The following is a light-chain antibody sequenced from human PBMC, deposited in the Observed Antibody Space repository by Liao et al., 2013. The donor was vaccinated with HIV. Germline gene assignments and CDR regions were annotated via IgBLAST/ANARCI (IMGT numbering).Light chain of an antibody. V-gene: IGLV3-1*01. CDR2: QDV. CDR1: NLGSRY. CDR3: QAWDRNTAI. Sequence: SYEVTQPSSLSVSPGHTAAITCSGDNLGSRYISWFQQRPGQPPLLVIFQDVKRPSGIPERFSASNSGNTATLTISGTQPMDEADYYCQAWDRNTAIFGGGTKLTVL. J-gene: IGLJ2*01.